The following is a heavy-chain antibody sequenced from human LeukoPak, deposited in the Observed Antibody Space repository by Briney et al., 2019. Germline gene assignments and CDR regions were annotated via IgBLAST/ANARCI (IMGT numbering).Heavy chain of an antibody. D-gene: IGHD6-13*01. Sequence: PGGSLRLSCAASGFTFSTYWMHWVRQAPGKGLVWVSRINSDGTSTSYADSVKGRFTISRDNAKNTLYLQMNSLRSEDTAIYYCAREGRGVPGAIAAVKGFDYWGQGTLVTVSS. CDR1: GFTFSTYW. V-gene: IGHV3-74*01. J-gene: IGHJ4*02. CDR2: INSDGTST. CDR3: AREGRGVPGAIAAVKGFDY.